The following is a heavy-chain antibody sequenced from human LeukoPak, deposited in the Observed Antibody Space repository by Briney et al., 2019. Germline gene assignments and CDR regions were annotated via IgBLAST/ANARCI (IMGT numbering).Heavy chain of an antibody. CDR1: GGSFSGYY. J-gene: IGHJ5*02. V-gene: IGHV4-34*01. CDR3: ARDGRATYYYGSGTPRRNWFDP. CDR2: INHSGST. Sequence: SETLSLTCAVYGGSFSGYYWSWIRQPPGKGLEWIGEINHSGSTNYNPSLKSRVTISVDTSKNQFSLKLSSVTAADTAVYYCARDGRATYYYGSGTPRRNWFDPWGQGTLVTVSS. D-gene: IGHD3-10*01.